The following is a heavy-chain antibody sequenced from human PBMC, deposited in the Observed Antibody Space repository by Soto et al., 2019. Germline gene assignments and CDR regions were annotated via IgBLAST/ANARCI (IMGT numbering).Heavy chain of an antibody. CDR3: AKNGQPPYYYYGMDV. V-gene: IGHV1-18*01. CDR1: GYTFTNYG. Sequence: ASVKVSCKASGYTFTNYGISWVRQAPGQGLEWMGWISGYNGDTKYAQKFQGRVTMTVDTSTTTAFMELTSLTSDDRAVYYCAKNGQPPYYYYGMDVWGQGTTVTVSS. D-gene: IGHD2-8*01. CDR2: ISGYNGDT. J-gene: IGHJ6*02.